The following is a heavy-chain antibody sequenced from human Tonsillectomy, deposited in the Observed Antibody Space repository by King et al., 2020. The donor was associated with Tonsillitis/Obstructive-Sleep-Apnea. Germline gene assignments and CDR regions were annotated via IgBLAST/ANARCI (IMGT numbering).Heavy chain of an antibody. CDR3: AKGGSYGSGSYSCDYMDV. CDR1: GFTFDDYA. CDR2: ISWNSGSI. Sequence: VQLVESGGGLVQPGRSLRLSCAASGFTFDDYAMDWVRQAPGKGLEWVSGISWNSGSIGYADSVKGRFSISRDNAKHSLYLQMNSLRAEDTALYYCAKGGSYGSGSYSCDYMDVWGKGTTVTVSS. V-gene: IGHV3-9*01. J-gene: IGHJ6*03. D-gene: IGHD3-10*01.